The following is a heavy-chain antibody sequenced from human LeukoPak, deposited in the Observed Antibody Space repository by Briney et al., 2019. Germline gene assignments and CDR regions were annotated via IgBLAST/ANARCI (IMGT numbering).Heavy chain of an antibody. V-gene: IGHV4-39*01. J-gene: IGHJ4*02. CDR2: IHYSGHT. CDR3: ARQWSSHFDF. D-gene: IGHD6-13*01. Sequence: SETPSLSCSVSGGSISSGDSYWGWIRQPPGKGLEWIGSIHYSGHTFYSPSLKTRLTISVDTSKNQFSLKLTSVTAADTAVYYCARQWSSHFDFWGQGTLVTVSS. CDR1: GGSISSGDSY.